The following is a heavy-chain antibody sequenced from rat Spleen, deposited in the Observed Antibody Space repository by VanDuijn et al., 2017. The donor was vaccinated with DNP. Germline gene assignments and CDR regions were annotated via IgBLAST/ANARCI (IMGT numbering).Heavy chain of an antibody. CDR3: ARWDYYDGSTPDY. CDR2: MSSGGST. J-gene: IGHJ2*01. CDR1: GFSLTSYT. V-gene: IGHV2-6*01. Sequence: QVQLKESGPGLVQPSQTLSLTCTVSGFSLTSYTISWVRQPPGKGLEWTAAMSSGGSTSYNSPLKSRLSISRDTSKSQVFLKMNSLQTEDTAMYCGARWDYYDGSTPDYWGQGVMVTVSS. D-gene: IGHD1-12*03.